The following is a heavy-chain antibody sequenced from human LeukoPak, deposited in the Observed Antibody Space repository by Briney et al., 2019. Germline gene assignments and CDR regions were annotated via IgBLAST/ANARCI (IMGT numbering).Heavy chain of an antibody. CDR3: AKNAVVVAATYYFDY. V-gene: IGHV3-23*01. CDR1: GFTFSNYV. CDR2: INPSGANT. D-gene: IGHD2-15*01. Sequence: GGSLRLSCAAAGFTFSNYVMSWVRQAPGKGLEWISTINPSGANTYYAASVRGRLTISRDNSKDSLHLQMNGLRADDTAIYYCAKNAVVVAATYYFDYWGQGTLVTVSS. J-gene: IGHJ4*02.